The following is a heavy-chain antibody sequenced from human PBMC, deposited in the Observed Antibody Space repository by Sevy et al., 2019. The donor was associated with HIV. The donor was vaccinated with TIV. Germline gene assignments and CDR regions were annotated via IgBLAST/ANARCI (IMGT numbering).Heavy chain of an antibody. Sequence: SETLSLTCTLSGGSFSDYYWTWIRQSPGKGLEWIGYIYRDGIVDYNPSLKSRVSKLKDRSRSQLSLRLGSLTAADTAVYYCARRALGGPDIWGPGTMVTVSS. D-gene: IGHD6-25*01. CDR2: IYRDGIV. V-gene: IGHV4-59*01. CDR1: GGSFSDYY. J-gene: IGHJ3*02. CDR3: ARRALGGPDI.